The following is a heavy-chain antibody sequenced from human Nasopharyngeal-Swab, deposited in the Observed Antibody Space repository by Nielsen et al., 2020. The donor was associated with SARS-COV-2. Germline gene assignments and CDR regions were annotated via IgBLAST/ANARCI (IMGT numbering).Heavy chain of an antibody. CDR2: IYHSGST. D-gene: IGHD6-19*01. V-gene: IGHV4-38-2*02. J-gene: IGHJ4*02. Sequence: GSLRLSCTASGYSISSGYYCCWLRPPPGRVLEWTGSIYHSGSTYYNQSLKSRVTISIDTSKNQFSLQLSWVTAADTAVYYCARGGNSSGAVVYWGQGTLVTVSS. CDR3: ARGGNSSGAVVY. CDR1: GYSISSGYY.